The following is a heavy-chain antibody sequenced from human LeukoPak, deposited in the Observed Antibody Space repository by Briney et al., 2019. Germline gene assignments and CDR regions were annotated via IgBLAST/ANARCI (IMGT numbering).Heavy chain of an antibody. CDR3: ARLRPSMVRGVIHFDY. D-gene: IGHD3-10*01. V-gene: IGHV4-59*08. CDR2: IYYSGST. Sequence: SETLSLTCTVSGGSISSYYWSWIRQPPGKGLEWIGYIYYSGSTNYNPSLKSRVSISVDTSKNQFSLKLSSVTAADTAVYYCARLRPSMVRGVIHFDYWGQGTLVTVSS. CDR1: GGSISSYY. J-gene: IGHJ4*02.